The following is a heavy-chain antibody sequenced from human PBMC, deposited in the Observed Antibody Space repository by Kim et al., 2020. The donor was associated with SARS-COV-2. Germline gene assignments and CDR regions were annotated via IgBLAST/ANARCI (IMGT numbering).Heavy chain of an antibody. V-gene: IGHV3-30*01. D-gene: IGHD2-21*01. CDR3: ATLDGDPDY. J-gene: IGHJ4*02. Sequence: YSVEHVKGRFTISRDNSKISLYMQMNSLRAEDTAVYYCATLDGDPDYWGQGTLVTVSS.